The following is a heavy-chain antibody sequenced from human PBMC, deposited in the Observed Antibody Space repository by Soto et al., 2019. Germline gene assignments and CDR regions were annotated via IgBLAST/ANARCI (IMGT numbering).Heavy chain of an antibody. CDR2: MYFSGSI. CDR3: ARGPYGSGSYLDY. D-gene: IGHD3-10*01. J-gene: IGHJ4*02. V-gene: IGHV4-59*01. Sequence: SETLSLTCTVSDGSISSYYWSWIRQPPGKGLEWIGYMYFSGSINYNPSLKSRVTMSVDTSKNQFSLKLTSVTAADTAVYFCARGPYGSGSYLDYWGRGTLVTVSS. CDR1: DGSISSYY.